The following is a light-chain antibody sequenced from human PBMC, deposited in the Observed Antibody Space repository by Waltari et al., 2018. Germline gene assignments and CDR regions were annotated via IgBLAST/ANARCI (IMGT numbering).Light chain of an antibody. CDR2: GAS. CDR3: QQYNNWPLT. Sequence: EILRTQSPATRPLSPGERSTFSCRASRSVNSNVAWYQQRPGQAPRLLIYGASTTATGIPARFTGSGSGTEFTLTISSLQSEDFAVYYCQQYNNWPLTFGGGTEVEIK. J-gene: IGKJ4*01. V-gene: IGKV3-15*01. CDR1: RSVNSN.